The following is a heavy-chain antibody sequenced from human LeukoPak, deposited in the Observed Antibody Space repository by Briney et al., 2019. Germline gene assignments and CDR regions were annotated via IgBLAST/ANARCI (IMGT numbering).Heavy chain of an antibody. V-gene: IGHV4-34*01. CDR2: INHSGST. D-gene: IGHD3-22*01. CDR3: ARWKIGPSGYYRNYYYGMDV. J-gene: IGHJ6*02. Sequence: SETLSLTCAVYGGSLSGYYWSWIRQPPGKGLEWIGEINHSGSTNYNPSLKSRVTISVDTSKNQFSLKLSSVTAADTAVYYCARWKIGPSGYYRNYYYGMDVWGQGTTVTVSS. CDR1: GGSLSGYY.